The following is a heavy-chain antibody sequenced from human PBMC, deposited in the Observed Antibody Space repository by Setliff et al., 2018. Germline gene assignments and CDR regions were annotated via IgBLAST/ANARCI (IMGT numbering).Heavy chain of an antibody. CDR3: ATNSGGNTIDAFDI. Sequence: ASVKVSCKASGYTLTELSMHWGRQAPGKGLEWMGGFDPEDGETIYAQKFQGRVTMTEATSTDTAYMELSSLRSEDTAVYYCATNSGGNTIDAFDIWGQGTMVTVSS. CDR1: GYTLTELS. D-gene: IGHD2-15*01. CDR2: FDPEDGET. V-gene: IGHV1-24*01. J-gene: IGHJ3*02.